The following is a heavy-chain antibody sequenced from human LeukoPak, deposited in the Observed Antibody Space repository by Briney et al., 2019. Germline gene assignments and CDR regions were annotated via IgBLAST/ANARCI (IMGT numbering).Heavy chain of an antibody. CDR3: AKDRAALEGFTDIDY. CDR2: ITVYGRTT. CDR1: GVTFINYA. V-gene: IGHV3-23*01. J-gene: IGHJ4*02. D-gene: IGHD1-1*01. Sequence: GSLRLSCAASGVTFINYAMNWFRQAPGKELEWVSIITVYGRTTHYGDSVKGRFTISRDNSKNTLYLQMSSLRAEDTAIYYCAKDRAALEGFTDIDYWGQGNLVTVSS.